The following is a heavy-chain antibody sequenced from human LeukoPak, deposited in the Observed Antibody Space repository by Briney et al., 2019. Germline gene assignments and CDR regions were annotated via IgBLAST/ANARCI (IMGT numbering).Heavy chain of an antibody. Sequence: KPGGSLRLSCAASGFTFSSYSMDWVRQAPGKGLEWVSSISSSSSYIYYADSVKGRFTISRDNAKNSLYLQMNSLRAEDTAVYYCARDRKWFGELFRGTDVWGQGTTVTVSS. J-gene: IGHJ6*02. V-gene: IGHV3-21*01. CDR1: GFTFSSYS. CDR3: ARDRKWFGELFRGTDV. D-gene: IGHD3-10*01. CDR2: ISSSSSYI.